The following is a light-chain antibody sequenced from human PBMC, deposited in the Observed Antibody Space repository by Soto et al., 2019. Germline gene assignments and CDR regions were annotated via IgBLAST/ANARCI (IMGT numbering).Light chain of an antibody. CDR1: RSISSS. CDR3: QQYKYWPLA. V-gene: IGKV3-15*01. Sequence: ETVMTQSPATLSVSPGEGATLSCRASRSISSSLAWYQQKPGRAPRLLIYGASTRATDIPTRFSGSGPGTEFTLTISSLQSEDFAIYYCQQYKYWPLAFGGGTRVEIK. J-gene: IGKJ4*01. CDR2: GAS.